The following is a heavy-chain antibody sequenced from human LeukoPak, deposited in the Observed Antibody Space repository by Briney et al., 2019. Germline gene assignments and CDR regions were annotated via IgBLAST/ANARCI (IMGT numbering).Heavy chain of an antibody. D-gene: IGHD3-10*01. Sequence: SVKVSCKASGYTFTNYAMNWVRQAPGQGLEWMGGIIPIFGTANYAQKFQGRVTITADESTSTAYMELSSLRSEDTAAYYCARGGITMVRGVIMADHQTWFDPWGQGTLVTVSS. CDR3: ARGGITMVRGVIMADHQTWFDP. J-gene: IGHJ5*02. CDR2: IIPIFGTA. V-gene: IGHV1-69*13. CDR1: GYTFTNYA.